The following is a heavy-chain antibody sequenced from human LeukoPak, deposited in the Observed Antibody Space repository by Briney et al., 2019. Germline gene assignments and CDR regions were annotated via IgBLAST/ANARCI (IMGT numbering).Heavy chain of an antibody. Sequence: ASVKVSCKVSGYTLTELSMHWVRQAPGKGLEWMGGFDPEDGETIYAQKFQGRVTMTRDMSTSTVYMELSSLRSEDTAVYYCARDLWEGEWLVPSRSDWFDPWGQGTLVTVSS. CDR2: FDPEDGET. CDR1: GYTLTELS. V-gene: IGHV1-24*01. D-gene: IGHD6-19*01. CDR3: ARDLWEGEWLVPSRSDWFDP. J-gene: IGHJ5*02.